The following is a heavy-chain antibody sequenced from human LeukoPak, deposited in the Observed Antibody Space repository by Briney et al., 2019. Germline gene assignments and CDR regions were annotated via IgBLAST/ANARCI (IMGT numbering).Heavy chain of an antibody. CDR1: GYTFTSYG. V-gene: IGHV1-18*01. D-gene: IGHD3-3*01. J-gene: IGHJ6*02. CDR2: ISAYNGNT. CDR3: ARAGITIFGVVTPYYYYGMDV. Sequence: ASVKVSCKASGYTFTSYGISWVRQAPGQGLEWMGWISAYNGNTNYAQKFQGRVTMTRDTSISTAYMELSRLRSDDTAVYYCARAGITIFGVVTPYYYYGMDVWGQGTTVTVSS.